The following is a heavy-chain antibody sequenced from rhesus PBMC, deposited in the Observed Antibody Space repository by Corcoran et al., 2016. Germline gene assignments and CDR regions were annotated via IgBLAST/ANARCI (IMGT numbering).Heavy chain of an antibody. CDR3: ARRGSSSYGD. D-gene: IGHD6-43*01. Sequence: QVQLQESGPGLVKPSETLSLTCAFSGGSLSGGYDWSGIRQPPGKGLEWIGYIYGSSGSTNYNPALKNRVTSSKDTAKNQFSLKLSSVTAADTAVYYCARRGSSSYGDWGQGVLVTVSS. CDR2: IYGSSGST. J-gene: IGHJ4*01. CDR1: GGSLSGGYD. V-gene: IGHV4-76*01.